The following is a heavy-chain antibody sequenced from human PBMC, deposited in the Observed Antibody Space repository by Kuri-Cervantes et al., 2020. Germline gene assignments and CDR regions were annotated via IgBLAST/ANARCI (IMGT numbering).Heavy chain of an antibody. Sequence: ASVKVSCKASGYTFTSYGISWVRQAPGQGLEWMGWISAYNANTNYAQKLQGRVTMTTDTSTSTAYMELRSLRSDDTAVYYCARGPGGSMVRGRGSPPKKYYFDYWGQGTLVTVSS. D-gene: IGHD3-10*01. J-gene: IGHJ4*02. CDR2: ISAYNANT. CDR3: ARGPGGSMVRGRGSPPKKYYFDY. CDR1: GYTFTSYG. V-gene: IGHV1-18*01.